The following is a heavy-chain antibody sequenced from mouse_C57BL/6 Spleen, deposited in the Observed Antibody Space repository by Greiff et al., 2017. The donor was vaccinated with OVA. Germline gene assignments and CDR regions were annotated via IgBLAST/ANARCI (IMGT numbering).Heavy chain of an antibody. J-gene: IGHJ2*01. D-gene: IGHD6-2*01. CDR2: IDPSDSYT. V-gene: IGHV1-59*01. CDR1: GYTFTSYW. Sequence: QVQLQQPGAELVRPGTSVTLSCKASGYTFTSYWMHWVKQRPGQGLEWIGVIDPSDSYTNYNQKFKGKATLTVDTSSSAAYMQLSSLTSEDTAVYYCARRESVFFDYWGQGTTLTVSS. CDR3: ARRESVFFDY.